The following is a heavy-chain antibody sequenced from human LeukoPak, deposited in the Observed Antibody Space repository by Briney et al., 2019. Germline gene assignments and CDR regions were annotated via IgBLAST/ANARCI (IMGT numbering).Heavy chain of an antibody. CDR3: ARRDSSGYYSFFDY. J-gene: IGHJ4*02. D-gene: IGHD3-22*01. CDR2: IYYSGST. CDR1: GGSISSYY. V-gene: IGHV4-59*08. Sequence: SETLSLTCTVSGGSISSYYWSWIRQPPGKGLEWIGYIYYSGSTNYKPSLKSRVSISVDTSKNQFSLQLSSVTAADTAVYYCARRDSSGYYSFFDYWGQGTLVTVSS.